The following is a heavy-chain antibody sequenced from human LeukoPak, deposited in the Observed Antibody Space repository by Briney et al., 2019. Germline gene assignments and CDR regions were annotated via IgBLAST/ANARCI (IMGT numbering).Heavy chain of an antibody. D-gene: IGHD2-2*01. J-gene: IGHJ4*02. V-gene: IGHV3-9*03. Sequence: PGRSLRLSCAASGFTFDDYAMHWVRQAPGKGLEWVSGISWNSGSIGYADSVKGRFTISRDNAKNSLYLQINSLRAEDMALYYCAKLVGEGGAYYFDYWGQGTLVTVSS. CDR1: GFTFDDYA. CDR3: AKLVGEGGAYYFDY. CDR2: ISWNSGSI.